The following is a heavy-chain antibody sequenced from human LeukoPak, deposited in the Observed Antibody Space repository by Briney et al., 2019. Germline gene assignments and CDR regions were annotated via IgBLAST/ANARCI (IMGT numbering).Heavy chain of an antibody. CDR3: ARDRPRRGPGDHDY. CDR2: INPNTGGT. Sequence: GASVKVSCKASGYTFTGYYLHWVRQAPGQGLEWMGWINPNTGGTNYAQKFQGRVTMTRDTSITTIYMELSRLRSDDTAVYYCARDRPRRGPGDHDYWGQGTLVTVSS. D-gene: IGHD7-27*01. CDR1: GYTFTGYY. V-gene: IGHV1-2*02. J-gene: IGHJ4*02.